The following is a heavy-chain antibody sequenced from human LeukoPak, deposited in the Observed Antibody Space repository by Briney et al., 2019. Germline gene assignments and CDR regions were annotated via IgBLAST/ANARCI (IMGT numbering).Heavy chain of an antibody. D-gene: IGHD2-21*02. CDR2: ISWDSESI. CDR1: GFTFDDYA. Sequence: GRSLRLSCAASGFTFDDYAMHWVRLGPGKGLEWVSGISWDSESIGYADSVKGRFTISRDNARNSLFLQMNSLRAEDTAVYYCSRGDPDYWGQGTLVIVSS. V-gene: IGHV3-9*01. J-gene: IGHJ4*02. CDR3: SRGDPDY.